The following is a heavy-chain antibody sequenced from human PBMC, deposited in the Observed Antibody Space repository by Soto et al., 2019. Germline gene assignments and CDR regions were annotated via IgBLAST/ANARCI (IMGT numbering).Heavy chain of an antibody. CDR1: DGAISSYY. CDR3: ARRYGYAFDI. D-gene: IGHD4-17*01. Sequence: QVQLQESGPGLVKPSETLSLTCTVSDGAISSYYWSWIRQPPGKGLEWIGYIYYSGSTNYNPSLKNRVTLSVDTSKNQFSLMLSSVPAADTAVYYCARRYGYAFDIWGQGTMVTVSS. J-gene: IGHJ3*02. CDR2: IYYSGST. V-gene: IGHV4-59*01.